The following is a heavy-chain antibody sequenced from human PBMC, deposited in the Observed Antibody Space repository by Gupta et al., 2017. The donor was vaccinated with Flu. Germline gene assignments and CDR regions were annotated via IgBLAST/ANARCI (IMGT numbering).Heavy chain of an antibody. V-gene: IGHV4-39*01. CDR3: ARSPEVSSGWYVGVYNWFDP. Sequence: GWIRQPPGKGLEWIGSIYYSGSTYYNPSLKSRVTISVDTSKNQFSLKLSSVTAADTAVYYCARSPEVSSGWYVGVYNWFDPWGQGTLVTVSS. D-gene: IGHD6-19*01. CDR2: IYYSGST. J-gene: IGHJ5*02.